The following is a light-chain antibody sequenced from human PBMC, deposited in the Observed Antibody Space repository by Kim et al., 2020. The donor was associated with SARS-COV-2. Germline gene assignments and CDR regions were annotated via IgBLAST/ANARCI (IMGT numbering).Light chain of an antibody. Sequence: SPGQPASITCSGDKVGDKYACWYQQKPGQSPVLVIYQDSKRPSGIPERFSGSNSGNTATLTISGTQAMDEADYYCQAWDSSTAWVFGGGTQLTVL. J-gene: IGLJ3*02. CDR1: KVGDKY. CDR2: QDS. V-gene: IGLV3-1*01. CDR3: QAWDSSTAWV.